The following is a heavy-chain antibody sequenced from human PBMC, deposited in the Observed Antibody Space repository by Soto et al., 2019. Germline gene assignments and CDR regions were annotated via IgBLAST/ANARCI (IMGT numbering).Heavy chain of an antibody. CDR2: INAGNGNT. J-gene: IGHJ3*02. V-gene: IGHV1-3*01. D-gene: IGHD1-1*01. CDR1: GYTFTSYA. CDR3: ARDLPSLIEYNDAFDI. Sequence: QVQLVQSGAEVKKPGASVKVSCKASGYTFTSYAMHWVRQAPGQRLEWMGWINAGNGNTKYSQKFQGRVTITRDTSASTAYMELSSLRSEDTAVYYCARDLPSLIEYNDAFDIWGQGTMVTVSS.